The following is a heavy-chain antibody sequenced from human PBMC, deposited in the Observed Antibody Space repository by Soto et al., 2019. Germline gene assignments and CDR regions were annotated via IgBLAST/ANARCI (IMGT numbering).Heavy chain of an antibody. V-gene: IGHV5-10-1*01. J-gene: IGHJ4*02. CDR2: IDPSDSQT. CDR3: ARQIYDSDTGPNFQYYFDS. CDR1: GYSFAGYW. Sequence: GESLKISCQGSGYSFAGYWITWVRQKPGKGPEWMGRIDPSDSQTYYSPSFRGHVTISATKSITTVFLQWGSLRASDTAMYYCARQIYDSDTGPNFQYYFDSWGQGTPVTVSS. D-gene: IGHD3-22*01.